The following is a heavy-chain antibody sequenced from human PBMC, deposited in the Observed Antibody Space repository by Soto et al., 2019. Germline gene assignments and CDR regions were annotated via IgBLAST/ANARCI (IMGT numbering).Heavy chain of an antibody. J-gene: IGHJ6*02. D-gene: IGHD3-10*01. V-gene: IGHV4-59*01. CDR3: ARDYGSGSYYHYYYYGMDV. CDR2: IYYSGST. Sequence: SETLSLTCTVSGGSISSYYWSWIRQPPGKGPEWIGYIYYSGSTNYNPSLKSRVTISVDTSKNQFSLKLSSVTAADTAVYYCARDYGSGSYYHYYYYGMDVWGQGTTVTVSS. CDR1: GGSISSYY.